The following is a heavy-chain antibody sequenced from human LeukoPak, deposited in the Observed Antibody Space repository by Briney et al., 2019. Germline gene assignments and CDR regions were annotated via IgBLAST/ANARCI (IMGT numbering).Heavy chain of an antibody. CDR1: GFTFSSYE. CDR3: ARDNPGLEAFDI. CDR2: ISSSGSTI. Sequence: PGGSLRLSCAASGFTFSSYEMNWVPQAPGKGREWVSYISSSGSTIYYADSVKGRFTISRDNAKNSLYLQMNSLRAEDTAVYYCARDNPGLEAFDIWGQGTMVTVSS. J-gene: IGHJ3*02. D-gene: IGHD1-14*01. V-gene: IGHV3-48*03.